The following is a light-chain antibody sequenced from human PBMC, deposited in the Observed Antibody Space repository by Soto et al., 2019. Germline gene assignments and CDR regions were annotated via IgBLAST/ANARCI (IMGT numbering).Light chain of an antibody. CDR3: CSYAGSSLV. V-gene: IGLV2-23*02. CDR2: EVS. J-gene: IGLJ1*01. Sequence: QSVLTQPASVSGSPGQSITISCTGTRIDVGSYNLVSWYQQHPGKAPKLMIYEVSKRPSGVSNRFSGSKSCNTASLSISGLQAEDEADYYCCSYAGSSLVFGTGTKVTVL. CDR1: RIDVGSYNL.